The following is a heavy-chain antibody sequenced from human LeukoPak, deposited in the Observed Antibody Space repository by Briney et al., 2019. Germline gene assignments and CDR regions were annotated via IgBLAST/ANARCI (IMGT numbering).Heavy chain of an antibody. CDR1: GYSFTGYY. J-gene: IGHJ4*02. D-gene: IGHD6-13*01. CDR2: INPNTGGT. CDR3: ARSAESSSWVEFDY. Sequence: GASVKVSCKASGYSFTGYYIHWVRLAPGQGLEWLGWINPNTGGTNYAPKFQGRVTMTRDTSINTAFMDLSRLRSDDTAVYYCARSAESSSWVEFDYWGQGTLVTVSS. V-gene: IGHV1-2*02.